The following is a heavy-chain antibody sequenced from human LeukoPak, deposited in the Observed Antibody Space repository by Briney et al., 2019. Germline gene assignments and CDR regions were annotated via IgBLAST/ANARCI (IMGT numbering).Heavy chain of an antibody. J-gene: IGHJ2*01. V-gene: IGHV4-39*02. CDR3: ARDSAPGYFWYFDL. D-gene: IGHD6-13*01. CDR2: IYYSGST. Sequence: PSETLSLTCTVSGGSISSSSYYWGWIRQPPGKGLEWIVSIYYSGSTYYNPSLKSRVTISVDTSKNQFSLKLSSVTAADTAVYYCARDSAPGYFWYFDLWGRGTLVTVSS. CDR1: GGSISSSSYY.